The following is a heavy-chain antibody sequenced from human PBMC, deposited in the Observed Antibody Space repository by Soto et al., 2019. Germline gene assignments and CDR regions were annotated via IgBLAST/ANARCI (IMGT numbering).Heavy chain of an antibody. Sequence: QVQLQESGPGLVKPSETLSLTCTVSGGSISSYYWSWIRQPPGKGLEWIGYIYYSGSTNYNPALNRRVTISVDTSETHSALPRSSLTAADTAVYYCARRYGKNAFDIWGQGTMVTVSS. J-gene: IGHJ3*02. V-gene: IGHV4-59*01. CDR1: GGSISSYY. CDR3: ARRYGKNAFDI. CDR2: IYYSGST. D-gene: IGHD5-18*01.